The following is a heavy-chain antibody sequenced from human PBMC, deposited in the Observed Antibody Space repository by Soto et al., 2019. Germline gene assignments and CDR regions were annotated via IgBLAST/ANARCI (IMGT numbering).Heavy chain of an antibody. Sequence: QVQLVESGGGVVQPGRSLRLSCAASGFTFSNYAMHWVRQAPGKGLEWVAFILYDGSNENYADSVKGRFTISRDNSKNTLYLQMNSLRAEDTAVYYCAKRITIFGVAIKHGMDVWGQGTTVTVSS. CDR1: GFTFSNYA. V-gene: IGHV3-30*18. CDR2: ILYDGSNE. J-gene: IGHJ6*02. CDR3: AKRITIFGVAIKHGMDV. D-gene: IGHD3-3*01.